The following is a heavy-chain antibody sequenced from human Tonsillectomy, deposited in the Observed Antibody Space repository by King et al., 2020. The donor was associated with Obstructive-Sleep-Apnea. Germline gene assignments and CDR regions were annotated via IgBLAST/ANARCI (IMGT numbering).Heavy chain of an antibody. CDR2: SSAYNGNT. D-gene: IGHD2-2*01. J-gene: IGHJ4*02. Sequence: QLVQSGAEVKKPGASVKVSCKASGYTFTSYGISWVRQAPGQGLEWMGWSSAYNGNTNYAPKLQGRVTMTTDTSTSTAYMELRSLRSDDTAVYYCARVVGYCSSTSCYSPGYWGQGTLVTVSS. CDR3: ARVVGYCSSTSCYSPGY. CDR1: GYTFTSYG. V-gene: IGHV1-18*04.